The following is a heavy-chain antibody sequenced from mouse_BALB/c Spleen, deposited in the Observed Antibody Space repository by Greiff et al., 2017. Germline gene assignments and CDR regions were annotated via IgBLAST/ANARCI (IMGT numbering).Heavy chain of an antibody. CDR2: ISSGGSYT. V-gene: IGHV5-6-4*01. CDR3: TRGGDYRYDDGGWFAY. CDR1: GFTFSSYT. D-gene: IGHD2-14*01. Sequence: VESGGGLVKPGGSLKLSCAASGFTFSSYTMSWVRQTPEKRLEWVATISSGGSYTYYPDSVKGRFTISRDNAKNTLYLKMSSLKSEDTAMYYCTRGGDYRYDDGGWFAYWGQGTLVTVSA. J-gene: IGHJ3*01.